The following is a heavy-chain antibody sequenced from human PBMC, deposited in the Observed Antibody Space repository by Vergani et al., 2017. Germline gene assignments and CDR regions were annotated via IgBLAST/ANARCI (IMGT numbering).Heavy chain of an antibody. CDR1: GYTFTAYY. J-gene: IGHJ5*02. CDR2: INAGNGNT. D-gene: IGHD4-17*01. Sequence: QVQLVQSGAEVGKPGASVKISCKASGYTFTAYYIHWVRQAPEQGLEWMGWINAGNGNTKYSQKFQGRVTITRDTSASTAYMELNSLRTEDTAFYYCARGLGSITVTPARPENRFDPWGQGTLVTVSS. V-gene: IGHV1-3*01. CDR3: ARGLGSITVTPARPENRFDP.